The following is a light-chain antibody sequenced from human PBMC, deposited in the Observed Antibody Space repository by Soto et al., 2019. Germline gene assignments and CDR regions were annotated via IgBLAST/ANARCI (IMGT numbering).Light chain of an antibody. CDR3: QQYNNWPPWT. CDR2: DAS. CDR1: QSVTSN. V-gene: IGKV3-15*01. Sequence: EIVMTQSPATLSVSPGERATLSCRASQSVTSNFAWYQQKPGQAPRLLIYDASTRATGIPARFSGSGSETEFTLTISSLQSEDFAVYYCQQYNNWPPWTFGRGTKVEIK. J-gene: IGKJ1*01.